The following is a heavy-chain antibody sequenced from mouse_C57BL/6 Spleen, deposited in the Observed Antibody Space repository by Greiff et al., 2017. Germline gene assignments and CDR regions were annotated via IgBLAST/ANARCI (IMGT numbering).Heavy chain of an antibody. D-gene: IGHD2-5*01. J-gene: IGHJ2*01. V-gene: IGHV1-26*01. CDR1: GYTFTDYY. CDR2: INPNNGGT. Sequence: EVQLQQSGPELVKPGASVKISCKASGYTFTDYYMNWVKQSHGKSLEWIGDINPNNGGTSYNQKFKGKATLTVDKSSSTAYMELRSLTSEDSAVYYCAREAYSNYFDYWGQGTTLIVSS. CDR3: AREAYSNYFDY.